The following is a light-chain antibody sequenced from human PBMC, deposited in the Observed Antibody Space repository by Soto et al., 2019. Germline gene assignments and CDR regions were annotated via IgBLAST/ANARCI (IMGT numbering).Light chain of an antibody. Sequence: QPVLTQPPSASASLGASVTLTCTLSSGYSNYKVDWYQQRPGKGPRFVMRVGTGGIVGSKGDGIPDRFSVLGSGLNRYLTFKYTQEQDESDYHCGADHGSGSNFFWVFGGGTKLTVL. CDR1: SGYSNYK. CDR2: VGTGGIVG. J-gene: IGLJ3*02. CDR3: GADHGSGSNFFWV. V-gene: IGLV9-49*01.